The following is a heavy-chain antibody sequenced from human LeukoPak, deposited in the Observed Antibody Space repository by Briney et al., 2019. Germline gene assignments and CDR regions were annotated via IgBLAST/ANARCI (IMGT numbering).Heavy chain of an antibody. D-gene: IGHD6-13*01. V-gene: IGHV3-48*04. Sequence: GGSLRLSCAASGFTFSSYSMNWVRQAPGKGLEWVSYISSSSSTLYYADSVKGRFTISRDNAKNSLYLQMNSLRAEDTAVYYCARLGSSSWYSGLGYWGQGTLVTVSS. CDR2: ISSSSSTL. CDR1: GFTFSSYS. J-gene: IGHJ4*02. CDR3: ARLGSSSWYSGLGY.